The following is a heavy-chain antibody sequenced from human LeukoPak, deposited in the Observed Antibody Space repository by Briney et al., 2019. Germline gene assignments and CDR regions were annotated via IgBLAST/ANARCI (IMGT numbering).Heavy chain of an antibody. CDR1: GGSISSSSYY. Sequence: SETLSLTCTVSGGSISSSSYYWRWIRQPPGKGLEWIGSIYYSGSTYYNPSLKSRVTISVDTSKNQFSLKLSSVTAADTAVDYCLREYFDLWGRGTLVTVSS. CDR2: IYYSGST. V-gene: IGHV4-39*01. J-gene: IGHJ2*01. D-gene: IGHD5-24*01. CDR3: LREYFDL.